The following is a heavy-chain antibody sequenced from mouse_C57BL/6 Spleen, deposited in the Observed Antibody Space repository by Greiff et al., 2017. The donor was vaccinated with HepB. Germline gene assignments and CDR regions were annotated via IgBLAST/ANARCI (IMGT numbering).Heavy chain of an antibody. V-gene: IGHV1-26*01. CDR2: INPNNGGT. D-gene: IGHD4-1*01. Sequence: EVQLQQSGPELVKPGASVKISCKASGYTFTDYYMNWVKQSHGKSLEWIGDINPNNGGTSYNQKFKGKATLTVDKSSSTAYMELRSLTSEDSAVYYCARDPNWVFDYWGQGTTLTVSS. J-gene: IGHJ2*01. CDR3: ARDPNWVFDY. CDR1: GYTFTDYY.